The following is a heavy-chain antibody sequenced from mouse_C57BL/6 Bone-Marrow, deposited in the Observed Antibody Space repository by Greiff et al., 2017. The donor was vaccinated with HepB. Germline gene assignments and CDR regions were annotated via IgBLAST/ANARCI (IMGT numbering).Heavy chain of an antibody. CDR1: GYTFTSYW. V-gene: IGHV1-72*01. CDR2: IDPNSGGT. J-gene: IGHJ1*03. CDR3: ARSSFITTVPYWYFDV. Sequence: QVQLQQPGAELVKPGASVKLSCKASGYTFTSYWMHWVKQRPGRGLEWIGRIDPNSGGTKYNEKFKSKATLTVDKPSSTAYMQLSSLTSEDSAVYYCARSSFITTVPYWYFDVWGTGTTVTVSS. D-gene: IGHD1-1*01.